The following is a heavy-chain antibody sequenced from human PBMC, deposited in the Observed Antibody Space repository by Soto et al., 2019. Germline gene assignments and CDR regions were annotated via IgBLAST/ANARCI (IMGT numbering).Heavy chain of an antibody. Sequence: QVQLQQWGAGLLKPSETLSLTCAVYGGSFSGYYWSWIRQPPGKGLEWIGEINHSGSTNYNPSLKRRVAISVDTSKNQFSLKLTGVTAADTAVYYCARLLQYCTNGVCYSTRAYWGQGTLVTVSS. V-gene: IGHV4-34*01. CDR2: INHSGST. CDR1: GGSFSGYY. J-gene: IGHJ4*02. CDR3: ARLLQYCTNGVCYSTRAY. D-gene: IGHD2-8*01.